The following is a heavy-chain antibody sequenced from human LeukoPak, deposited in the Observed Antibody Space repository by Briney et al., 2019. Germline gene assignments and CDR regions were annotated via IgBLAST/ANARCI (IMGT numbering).Heavy chain of an antibody. V-gene: IGHV3-74*01. J-gene: IGHJ5*02. CDR1: GFTFSSYW. CDR2: INSDGSST. D-gene: IGHD3-16*02. Sequence: PGGSLRLSCAASGFTFSSYWMHWVRQAPGKGLVWVSRINSDGSSTNYADSVKGRFTISRDNAKNTLYLQINSLRAEDTAVYYCARGVASMGLYTGWFDPWGQGTLVTVSS. CDR3: ARGVASMGLYTGWFDP.